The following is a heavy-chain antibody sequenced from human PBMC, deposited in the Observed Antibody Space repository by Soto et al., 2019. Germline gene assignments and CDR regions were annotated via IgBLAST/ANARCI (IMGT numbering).Heavy chain of an antibody. CDR1: GYTFSYFG. D-gene: IGHD6-19*01. CDR2: ISTDDGNT. V-gene: IGHV1-18*01. CDR3: ARLAFASGGWCFGSFDL. Sequence: QVQLVQSAHEAKKPGASVQVSCKASGYTFSYFGIGWVRQAPGQGPEWMGWISTDDGNTNYAQKVQERVTMTTDTSTTTAYVELRTLRSDDTAIYYCARLAFASGGWCFGSFDLCGQGTLVTVSS. J-gene: IGHJ3*01.